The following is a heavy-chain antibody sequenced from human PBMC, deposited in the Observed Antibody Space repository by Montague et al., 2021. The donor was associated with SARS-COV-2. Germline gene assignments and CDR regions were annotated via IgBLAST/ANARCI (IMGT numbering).Heavy chain of an antibody. CDR3: ARDGEYYDFWGGYSRPVNYYYYYYRDV. D-gene: IGHD3-3*01. CDR2: ISYDGSNK. CDR1: GFTFSSYA. V-gene: IGHV3-30*04. Sequence: SLRLSCAASGFTFSSYAMHWARQAPGKGLEWVAVISYDGSNKYYADSVKGRFTISRDNSKNALYLQMNSLRAEDTAVYYCARDGEYYDFWGGYSRPVNYYYYYYRDVGGKGTTVTV. J-gene: IGHJ6*03.